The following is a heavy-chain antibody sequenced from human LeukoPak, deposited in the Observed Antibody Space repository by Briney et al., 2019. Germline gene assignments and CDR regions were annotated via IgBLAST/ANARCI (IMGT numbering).Heavy chain of an antibody. CDR1: GGSISSSSYY. CDR3: ARFCREYFQH. D-gene: IGHD3-3*01. J-gene: IGHJ1*01. Sequence: SETLSLTCTVSGGSISSSSYYWGWIRQPPGKGLEWIGSIYYSGSTYYNPSLKSRVTISVDTSKNQFSLKLSSVTAADTAVYYCARFCREYFQHWGQGTLVTVSS. CDR2: IYYSGST. V-gene: IGHV4-39*01.